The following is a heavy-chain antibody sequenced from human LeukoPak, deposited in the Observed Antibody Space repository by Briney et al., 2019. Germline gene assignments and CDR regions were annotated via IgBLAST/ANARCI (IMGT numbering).Heavy chain of an antibody. Sequence: ASVKVSCKASGYTFTGYYMHWVRQAPGQGLEWMGWINPNSGGTNYAQKFQGRVTMTRDTSISTAYMELSRLRSDDTAVYYCARGGRTYCYDSSGYYSPFDYWGQGTLVTVSS. CDR1: GYTFTGYY. CDR2: INPNSGGT. J-gene: IGHJ4*02. D-gene: IGHD3-22*01. CDR3: ARGGRTYCYDSSGYYSPFDY. V-gene: IGHV1-2*02.